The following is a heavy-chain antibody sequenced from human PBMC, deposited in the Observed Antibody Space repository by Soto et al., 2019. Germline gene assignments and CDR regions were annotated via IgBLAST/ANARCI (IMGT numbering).Heavy chain of an antibody. D-gene: IGHD1-20*01. CDR2: ISSSSSTI. CDR3: PSHYNWNYHYGIDV. V-gene: IGHV3-48*02. J-gene: IGHJ6*02. CDR1: GFTFSSYS. Sequence: GGSLILSCAASGFTFSSYSMNWVREAPGKGLEWVSYISSSSSTIYYADSVKGRFTISRDNAKNSLYLQMNSLRDEDTAVYYCPSHYNWNYHYGIDVWGQ.